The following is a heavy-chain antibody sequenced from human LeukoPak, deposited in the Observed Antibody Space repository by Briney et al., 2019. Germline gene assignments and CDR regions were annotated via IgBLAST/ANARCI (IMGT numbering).Heavy chain of an antibody. V-gene: IGHV4-39*01. CDR2: IYYSGST. Sequence: SETLSLTCTVSGGSISSSSCYWGWIRQPPGKGLEWIGSIYYSGSTYYNPSLKSRVTISVDRSKSQYSLKLSSVTAADTAVYYCARQEWELLHFDYWGQGTLVTVSS. CDR3: ARQEWELLHFDY. J-gene: IGHJ4*02. D-gene: IGHD1-26*01. CDR1: GGSISSSSCY.